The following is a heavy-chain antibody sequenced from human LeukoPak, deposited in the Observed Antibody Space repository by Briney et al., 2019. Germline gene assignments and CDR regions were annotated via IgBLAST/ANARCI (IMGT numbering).Heavy chain of an antibody. CDR3: ARAGVGSYYYFDY. CDR2: IYYSGST. CDR1: GGSISSYY. J-gene: IGHJ4*02. V-gene: IGHV4-59*01. D-gene: IGHD3-10*01. Sequence: SETLSLTCTVSGGSISSYYWSWIRQPPGKGLEWIGYIYYSGSTNYNPSLKSRVTVSVDTSKNQFSLKLSSVTAADTAVYCCARAGVGSYYYFDYWGQGTLVTVSS.